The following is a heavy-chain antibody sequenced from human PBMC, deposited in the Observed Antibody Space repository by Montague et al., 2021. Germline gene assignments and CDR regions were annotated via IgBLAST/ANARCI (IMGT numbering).Heavy chain of an antibody. CDR1: GASFTAYY. CDR2: MKSSGAS. V-gene: IGHV4-34*01. CDR3: MGGSGFESGDF. D-gene: IGHD3-3*01. Sequence: SETLSLTCAVYGASFTAYYWSWIRQPPGKGLEWIGEMKSSGASNYNPSLTSRVTISVDIPKKQFSLNLRSMTAADTARYYCMGGSGFESGDFWGQGTQVIVSS. J-gene: IGHJ4*02.